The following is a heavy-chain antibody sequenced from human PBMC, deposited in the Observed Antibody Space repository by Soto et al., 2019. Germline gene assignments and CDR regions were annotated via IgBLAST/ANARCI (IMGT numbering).Heavy chain of an antibody. J-gene: IGHJ5*02. D-gene: IGHD5-12*01. CDR1: GYPFTSYH. CDR2: INPTEGRT. V-gene: IGHV1-46*01. Sequence: QVQLVQSGAEVRKPGASLKLSCQTSGYPFTSYHMHWVRQAPGQGLEWMGVINPTEGRTRYSQRFQDRVTMTRDTSTSKVYMELSSLRSEDTATYFCARGREYSFGYNWFDPWGQGTLVTVSS. CDR3: ARGREYSFGYNWFDP.